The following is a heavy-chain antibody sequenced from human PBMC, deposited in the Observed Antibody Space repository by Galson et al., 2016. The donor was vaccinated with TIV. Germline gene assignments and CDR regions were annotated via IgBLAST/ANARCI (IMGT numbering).Heavy chain of an antibody. J-gene: IGHJ2*01. CDR1: GFTFTNYG. Sequence: SLRLSCAASGFTFTNYGMDWVRQTPGKGLEWVAFIRYDGKNEYYADSVKGRFTISRDNSKTTLYLQMNSLSTEDTAVYYCAKESAFFGDFIYPYYFDLWGRGTLVTGSS. D-gene: IGHD3-10*01. V-gene: IGHV3-30*02. CDR2: IRYDGKNE. CDR3: AKESAFFGDFIYPYYFDL.